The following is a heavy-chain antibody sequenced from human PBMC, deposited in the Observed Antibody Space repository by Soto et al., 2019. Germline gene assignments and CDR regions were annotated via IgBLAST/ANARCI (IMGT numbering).Heavy chain of an antibody. CDR2: ISYDGSNK. CDR1: GFTFSSYG. D-gene: IGHD3-22*01. CDR3: AKAPSARYYYDSSGYHFDY. J-gene: IGHJ4*02. Sequence: GGSLRLSCAASGFTFSSYGMHWVRQAPGKGLEWVAVISYDGSNKYYADSVKGRFTISRDNSKNTLYLQMNSLRAEDTAVYYCAKAPSARYYYDSSGYHFDYWGQGT. V-gene: IGHV3-30*18.